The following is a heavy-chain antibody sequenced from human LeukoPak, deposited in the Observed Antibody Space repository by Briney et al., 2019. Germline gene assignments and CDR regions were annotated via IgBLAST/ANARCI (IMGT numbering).Heavy chain of an antibody. V-gene: IGHV1-2*02. CDR1: GYTFTGYY. J-gene: IGHJ4*02. CDR3: ARGLYSSSSFQFDY. Sequence: ASVKVSCKASGYTFTGYYMHWVRQAPGQGLEWMGWINPNSGDTKYAQKFQGRVTMTRDTSISTAYMELSRLRSDDTAVYYCARGLYSSSSFQFDYWGQGTLVTVSS. CDR2: INPNSGDT. D-gene: IGHD6-6*01.